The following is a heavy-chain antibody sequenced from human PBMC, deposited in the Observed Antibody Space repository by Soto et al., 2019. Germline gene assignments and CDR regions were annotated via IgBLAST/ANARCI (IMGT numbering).Heavy chain of an antibody. D-gene: IGHD6-19*01. CDR1: GFTFSAFY. CDR2: ISSSGTSA. J-gene: IGHJ4*02. Sequence: QVQLEESGGGLVKPGGSLRLSCAASGFTFSAFYMSWIRQAPNKGLEYISYISSSGTSANYADSVKGRFTISRDNAKNSLYLQMNSLRDEDTAVYYCARDRGAVTGHYFNYWGQGALVTVSS. CDR3: ARDRGAVTGHYFNY. V-gene: IGHV3-11*05.